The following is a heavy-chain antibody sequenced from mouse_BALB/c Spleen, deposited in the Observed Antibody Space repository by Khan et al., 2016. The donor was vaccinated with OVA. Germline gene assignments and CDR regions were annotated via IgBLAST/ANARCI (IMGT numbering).Heavy chain of an antibody. Sequence: QVQRKESGPGLVAPSQSLSITCTVSGFSLTNYGVHWVRQPPREGLEWLGVIWAGGSTNYNSALMSRLSISKDNSKSQVFLKMNSLQTNDTAMYYCARPYYGSAWFAYWGQGTLVTVSA. V-gene: IGHV2-9*02. CDR3: ARPYYGSAWFAY. J-gene: IGHJ3*01. D-gene: IGHD1-1*01. CDR1: GFSLTNYG. CDR2: IWAGGST.